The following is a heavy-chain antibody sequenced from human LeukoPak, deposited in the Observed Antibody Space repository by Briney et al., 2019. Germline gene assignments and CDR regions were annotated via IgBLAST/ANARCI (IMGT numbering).Heavy chain of an antibody. CDR3: ARLFSGVTTFDY. Sequence: SGGSLRLSCAASGFTFGYFWMSWVRQAPGRGLQWVASMKGDGSLIHYVDSVKGRFTISRDNARNSLYLQMNSLRAEDTAIYFCARLFSGVTTFDYWGQGALVTVST. D-gene: IGHD1-1*01. J-gene: IGHJ4*02. V-gene: IGHV3-7*01. CDR1: GFTFGYFW. CDR2: MKGDGSLI.